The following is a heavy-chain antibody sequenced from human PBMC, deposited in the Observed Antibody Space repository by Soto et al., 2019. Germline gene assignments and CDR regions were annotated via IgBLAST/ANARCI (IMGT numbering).Heavy chain of an antibody. Sequence: PGGSLRLSCAASGFTFSSYAMSWVRQAPGKGLEWVSAISGSGGSTYYADSVKGRFTISRDNSKNTLYPQMNSLRAEDTAVYYCAKTIGDYVTAYYGMDVWGQGTTVTVSS. CDR3: AKTIGDYVTAYYGMDV. J-gene: IGHJ6*02. CDR2: ISGSGGST. V-gene: IGHV3-23*01. CDR1: GFTFSSYA. D-gene: IGHD4-17*01.